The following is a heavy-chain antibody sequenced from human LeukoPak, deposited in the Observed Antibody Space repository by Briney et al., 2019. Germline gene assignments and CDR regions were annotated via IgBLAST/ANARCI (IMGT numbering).Heavy chain of an antibody. Sequence: GGTLRLSCAASGITFSSYCMSWVRQAPGKGLEWVSNISRNGGTTYYTDSVKGRFTISRDNSKNTLYLQMNTLRAEDTAIYYCAKNGERGAYCTGGTCYPYFYYYMDVWGKGTTVTI. CDR2: ISRNGGTT. CDR3: AKNGERGAYCTGGTCYPYFYYYMDV. D-gene: IGHD2-15*01. J-gene: IGHJ6*03. V-gene: IGHV3-23*01. CDR1: GITFSSYC.